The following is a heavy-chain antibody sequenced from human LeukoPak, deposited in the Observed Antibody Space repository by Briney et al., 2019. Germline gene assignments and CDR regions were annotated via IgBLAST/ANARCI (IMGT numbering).Heavy chain of an antibody. Sequence: PGGSLRLSCAASGFTFSSYGMHWVRQAPGKGLEWVALISYDGSSKYYVDSVKGRFTISRDNSKNTLYLEMNSLRVEDTAVYYCARAALSGYCSSTTCYFDYWGQGTLVTVSS. CDR2: ISYDGSSK. CDR1: GFTFSSYG. CDR3: ARAALSGYCSSTTCYFDY. J-gene: IGHJ4*02. D-gene: IGHD2-2*01. V-gene: IGHV3-30*03.